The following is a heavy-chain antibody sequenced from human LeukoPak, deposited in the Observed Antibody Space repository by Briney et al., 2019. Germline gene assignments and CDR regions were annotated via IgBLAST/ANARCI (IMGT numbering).Heavy chain of an antibody. V-gene: IGHV1-2*02. CDR1: GYTFTGYY. CDR3: AREVPMTTVTFDY. CDR2: INPNSGGA. Sequence: ASVKVSCKASGYTFTGYYMHWVRQAPGQVLEWMGWINPNSGGANYAQKFQGRVTMTRDTSISTAYMELSRLRSDDTAVYYCAREVPMTTVTFDYWGQGTLVTVSS. D-gene: IGHD4-11*01. J-gene: IGHJ4*02.